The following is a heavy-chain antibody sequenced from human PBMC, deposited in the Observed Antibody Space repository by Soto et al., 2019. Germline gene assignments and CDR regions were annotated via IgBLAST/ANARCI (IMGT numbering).Heavy chain of an antibody. V-gene: IGHV3-23*01. Sequence: GGSLRLSCAASGFPISSFALRLVRQAPGNGLECVSAFSGSGDCTDYAASVKGRCTISSDNSTSTLYLQMNSLRAEDTAVYYCAGPRYRYPDYCGQGALVTVSS. J-gene: IGHJ4*02. CDR2: FSGSGDCT. CDR3: AGPRYRYPDY. CDR1: GFPISSFA. D-gene: IGHD5-18*01.